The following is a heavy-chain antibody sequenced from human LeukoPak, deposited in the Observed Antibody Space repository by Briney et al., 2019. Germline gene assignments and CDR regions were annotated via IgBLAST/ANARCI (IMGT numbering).Heavy chain of an antibody. CDR1: GYSISSGYY. CDR2: IYHSGST. Sequence: PSETLSLTCAVSGYSISSGYYWGWIRHPPGKGLEWIGSIYHSGSTYNNPSLKSRVTISVDTSKNQFSLKLSSVTAADTAVYYCAGGPITMVGGVPDYWGQGTLVTVSS. V-gene: IGHV4-38-2*01. D-gene: IGHD3-10*01. J-gene: IGHJ4*02. CDR3: AGGPITMVGGVPDY.